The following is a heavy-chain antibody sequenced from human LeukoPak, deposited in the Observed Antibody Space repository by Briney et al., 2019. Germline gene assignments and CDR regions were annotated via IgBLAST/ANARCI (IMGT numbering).Heavy chain of an antibody. CDR3: AKGTDTSGRQNFDF. CDR1: GLTFSNYG. CDR2: IVGSGTGT. V-gene: IGHV3-23*01. J-gene: IGHJ4*02. Sequence: GGSLRLSCAASGLTFSNYGMNWVRQAPGKVPEWLSTIVGSGTGTFYSDSLRGRFAISRDNSKNTLFLQMNSLRVADTAVYYCAKGTDTSGRQNFDFWGQGTLVTVSS. D-gene: IGHD3-22*01.